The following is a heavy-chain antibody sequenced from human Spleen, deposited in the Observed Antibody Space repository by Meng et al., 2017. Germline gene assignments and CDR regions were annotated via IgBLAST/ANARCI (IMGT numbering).Heavy chain of an antibody. V-gene: IGHV4-4*07. CDR2: IYITGST. D-gene: IGHD3-22*01. CDR1: GGSISTYY. J-gene: IGHJ4*02. CDR3: ARGTYYYDRTGFLFDY. Sequence: GSLRLSCSVSGGSISTYYWSWIRQPAGKGLEWIGRIYITGSTSYNPSLQSRVTMSVDTSKNQFSLKLTSVTAADSAVYYCARGTYYYDRTGFLFDYWGQGTLVTVSS.